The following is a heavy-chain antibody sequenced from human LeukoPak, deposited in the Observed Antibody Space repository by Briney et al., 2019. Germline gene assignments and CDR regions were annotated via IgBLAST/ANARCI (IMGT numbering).Heavy chain of an antibody. Sequence: GESLKISCKGSGYTFTNYWIHWVRQMPGKGLEWMGNVYPGDSDTRYSPSFQGQVTISADKSITTTYLQWNSLKASDTAIYYCARQLDYGGFGAFGIWGQGTMVTVSS. J-gene: IGHJ3*02. D-gene: IGHD4-23*01. CDR1: GYTFTNYW. CDR3: ARQLDYGGFGAFGI. CDR2: VYPGDSDT. V-gene: IGHV5-51*01.